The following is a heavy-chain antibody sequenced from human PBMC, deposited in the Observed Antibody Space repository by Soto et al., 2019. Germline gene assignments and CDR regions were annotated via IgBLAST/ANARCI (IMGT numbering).Heavy chain of an antibody. Sequence: EVQLVESGGGLVQPGGSLRLSCAASGFTVSTKYMSWVRQAPGKGLEWVSVIYSGGSTFYADSVRGRFTISRDNAKNTVSLQINSVRAEDTAVYYCARDPWAADYWGQGTLVTVSS. D-gene: IGHD3-16*01. V-gene: IGHV3-66*01. CDR2: IYSGGST. J-gene: IGHJ4*02. CDR1: GFTVSTKY. CDR3: ARDPWAADY.